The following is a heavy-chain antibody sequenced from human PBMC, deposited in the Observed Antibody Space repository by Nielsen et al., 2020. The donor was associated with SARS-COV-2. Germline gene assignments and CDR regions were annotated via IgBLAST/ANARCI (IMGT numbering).Heavy chain of an antibody. D-gene: IGHD5-12*01. J-gene: IGHJ4*02. CDR3: AKDGPGDYDLTYVDY. CDR1: GFTFSSYG. V-gene: IGHV3-30*02. CDR2: IWYDGSNK. Sequence: GESLKISCAASGFTFSSYGMHWVRQAPGKGLEWVAVIWYDGSNKYYADSVKGRFTISRDNSKNTLYLQMNSLRAEDTAVYYCAKDGPGDYDLTYVDYWGQGTLVTVSS.